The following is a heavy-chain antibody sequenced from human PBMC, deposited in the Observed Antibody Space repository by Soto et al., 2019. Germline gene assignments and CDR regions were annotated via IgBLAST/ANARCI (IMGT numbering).Heavy chain of an antibody. CDR3: ARDPRKFGGSGSPDAFDI. V-gene: IGHV4-31*03. Sequence: PSETLSLTCTVSGGSISSGGYYWSWIRQHPGKGLEWIGYIYYSGSTYHNPSLKSRVTISVDTSKNQFSLKLSSVTAADTAVYYCARDPRKFGGSGSPDAFDIWGQGTMVTVSS. D-gene: IGHD3-10*01. J-gene: IGHJ3*02. CDR2: IYYSGST. CDR1: GGSISSGGYY.